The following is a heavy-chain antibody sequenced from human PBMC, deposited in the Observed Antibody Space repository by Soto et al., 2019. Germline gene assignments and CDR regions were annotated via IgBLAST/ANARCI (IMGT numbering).Heavy chain of an antibody. V-gene: IGHV1-18*01. CDR1: GYTFTNYA. CDR3: ARAVAVSISDLFEP. CDR2: INSYSANA. D-gene: IGHD6-19*01. J-gene: IGHJ5*02. Sequence: QVQLVQSGAEVKKPRASVKVSCKASGYTFTNYAISWVRQAPGQGLEWMGWINSYSANAHYAQKFQGRVTMTTDTSTSTAYMELRSLRSDDTAVYYCARAVAVSISDLFEPWGKGTLVSVS.